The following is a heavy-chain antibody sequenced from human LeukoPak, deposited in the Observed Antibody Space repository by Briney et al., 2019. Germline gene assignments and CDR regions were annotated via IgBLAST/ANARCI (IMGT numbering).Heavy chain of an antibody. J-gene: IGHJ5*02. CDR2: ISYDGSNK. V-gene: IGHV3-30*01. D-gene: IGHD3-22*01. CDR3: ARDGGGYPHRPYNWFDP. Sequence: GGSLRLSCAASGFTFSSYAMHWVRQAPGKGLEGVAGISYDGSNKYYADSVKGRFTISRDNSKNTLYLQMNSLRAEDTAVYYCARDGGGYPHRPYNWFDPWGQGTLVTVSS. CDR1: GFTFSSYA.